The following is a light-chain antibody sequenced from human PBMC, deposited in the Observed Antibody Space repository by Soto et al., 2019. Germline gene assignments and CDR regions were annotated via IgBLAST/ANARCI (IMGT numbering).Light chain of an antibody. CDR3: ETWDSNTRV. CDR1: SGHSSYI. V-gene: IGLV4-60*03. CDR2: LEGSGSY. Sequence: QLVLTQSSSASASLGSSVKLTCTLSSGHSSYIIAWHQQQPGKAPRYLMKLEGSGSYNKGSGVPDCFSGSSSGADRYLTISNLQSEDEADYYCETWDSNTRVFGGGTKLTVL. J-gene: IGLJ3*02.